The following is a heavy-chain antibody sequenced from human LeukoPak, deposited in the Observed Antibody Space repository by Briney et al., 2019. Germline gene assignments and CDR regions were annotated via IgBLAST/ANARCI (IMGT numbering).Heavy chain of an antibody. CDR3: AREEDYYDSSGSQDWFDP. D-gene: IGHD3-22*01. CDR1: GYTFTSYD. CDR2: INPNSGGT. V-gene: IGHV1-2*02. Sequence: ASVKVSCKASGYTFTSYDINWVRQATGQGLEWMGWINPNSGGTNYAQKFQGRVTITRDTSISTAYMELSRLRSDDTAVYYCAREEDYYDSSGSQDWFDPWGQGTLVTVSS. J-gene: IGHJ5*02.